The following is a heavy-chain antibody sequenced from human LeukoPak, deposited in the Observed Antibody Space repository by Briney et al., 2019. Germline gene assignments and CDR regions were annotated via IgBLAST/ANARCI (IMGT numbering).Heavy chain of an antibody. J-gene: IGHJ4*02. V-gene: IGHV4-4*02. CDR2: MYHSGNT. D-gene: IGHD3-3*01. CDR3: ARGVRYDFWSGPPFDY. Sequence: PSGTLSLTCAVSGGSITSNNWWSWVRQPPGKGLEWLGEMYHSGNTNYNPSLVSRVTISVDKSKNQLSLKLTSVTAAGTAVYYCARGVRYDFWSGPPFDYWGQGTLVTVSS. CDR1: GGSITSNNW.